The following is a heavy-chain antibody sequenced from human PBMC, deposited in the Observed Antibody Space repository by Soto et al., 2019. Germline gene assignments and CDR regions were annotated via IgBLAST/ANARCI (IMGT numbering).Heavy chain of an antibody. CDR2: IMPVFPTP. J-gene: IGHJ6*02. CDR1: GGTFSSSA. D-gene: IGHD5-12*01. CDR3: ARDKDRLQLGGNYYYILDV. Sequence: QVQLEQSGAEVQKPGSSVKVSCKASGGTFSSSAFSWVRQAPGQGLEWMGGIMPVFPTPDYAQKFQDRVTITADASTSTTNMELSGLRSEDTAIYYCARDKDRLQLGGNYYYILDVWGQGTTVIVYS. V-gene: IGHV1-69*12.